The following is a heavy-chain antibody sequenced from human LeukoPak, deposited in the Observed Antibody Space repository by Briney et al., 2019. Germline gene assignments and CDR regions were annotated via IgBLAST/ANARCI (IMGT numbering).Heavy chain of an antibody. Sequence: ASVKVSCKASGSTFTIYYMHWVRQAPGQGLEWMGIINPSGGGTSYAQKFQGRVTMTRDTSTSTVYMELSSLRSEDTAVYYCAKNHNYFDSSGYFFPDYWGQGTLVTVSS. CDR1: GSTFTIYY. D-gene: IGHD3-22*01. CDR3: AKNHNYFDSSGYFFPDY. V-gene: IGHV1-46*01. CDR2: INPSGGGT. J-gene: IGHJ4*02.